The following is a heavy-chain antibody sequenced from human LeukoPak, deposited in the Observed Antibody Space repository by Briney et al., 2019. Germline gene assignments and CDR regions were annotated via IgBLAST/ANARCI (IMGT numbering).Heavy chain of an antibody. J-gene: IGHJ3*02. D-gene: IGHD3-22*01. CDR2: IYYSGNT. V-gene: IGHV4-39*01. Sequence: SETLSLTCTVSGGSISSSSYYWGWIRPPPGKRLEWIGSIYYSGNTYYNPSLKSRVTISVDTSKNQFSLRLSSVTAADTAVYYCASGIDSSGNAFDIWGQGTMVTVSS. CDR1: GGSISSSSYY. CDR3: ASGIDSSGNAFDI.